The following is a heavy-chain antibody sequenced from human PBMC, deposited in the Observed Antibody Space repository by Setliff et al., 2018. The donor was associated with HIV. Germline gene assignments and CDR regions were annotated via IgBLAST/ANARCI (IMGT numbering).Heavy chain of an antibody. J-gene: IGHJ4*02. Sequence: GGSLRLSCAASGFTFSSYGMHWVRQAPGKGLEWVTFIRYDGSDKYYADSVKGRFTISRDNSKNTLYLQMNSLRTEDTAVYYCARDNLAAAGLFFDYWGQGTLVTVSS. CDR2: IRYDGSDK. D-gene: IGHD6-13*01. V-gene: IGHV3-30*02. CDR1: GFTFSSYG. CDR3: ARDNLAAAGLFFDY.